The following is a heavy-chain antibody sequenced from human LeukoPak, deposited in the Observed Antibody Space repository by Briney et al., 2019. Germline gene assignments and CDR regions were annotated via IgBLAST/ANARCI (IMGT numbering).Heavy chain of an antibody. J-gene: IGHJ4*02. CDR2: IIPVFGTA. Sequence: SVKVSCKASGGTFSSYAISWVRQAPGQGLEWMGRIIPVFGTANYAQKFQGRVTITTDESTSTAYMELSSLRSEDTAVYYCARSSLFGVVTGYFDYWGQGTLVTVSS. CDR1: GGTFSSYA. CDR3: ARSSLFGVVTGYFDY. V-gene: IGHV1-69*05. D-gene: IGHD3-3*01.